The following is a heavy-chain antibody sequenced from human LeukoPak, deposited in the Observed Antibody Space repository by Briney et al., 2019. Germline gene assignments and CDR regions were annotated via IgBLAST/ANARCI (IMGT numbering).Heavy chain of an antibody. V-gene: IGHV3-30*18. Sequence: PGGSLRLSCAASGFTFSSYGMHWVRQAPGKGLEWVAVISYDGSNKYYADSVKGRFTISRDNSKNTLYLQMNSLRAEDTAVYYCAKGGIQLWWDEWYFDYWGQGTLVTVSS. CDR2: ISYDGSNK. D-gene: IGHD5-18*01. CDR1: GFTFSSYG. J-gene: IGHJ4*02. CDR3: AKGGIQLWWDEWYFDY.